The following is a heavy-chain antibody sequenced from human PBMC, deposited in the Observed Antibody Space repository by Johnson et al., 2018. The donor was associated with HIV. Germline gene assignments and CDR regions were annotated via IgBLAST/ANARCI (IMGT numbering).Heavy chain of an antibody. Sequence: QVQLVESGGGVVQPGRSLRLSCAVSGFTFSDYGMHWVRQAPGKGLEWVAVISYDGRYKYYADSVKGRFTISRDNSKNTLYLQMNSLRAEDTAVYYCARDRGAFDIWGQGTMVTVSS. V-gene: IGHV3-30*03. CDR1: GFTFSDYG. J-gene: IGHJ3*02. CDR2: ISYDGRYK. CDR3: ARDRGAFDI.